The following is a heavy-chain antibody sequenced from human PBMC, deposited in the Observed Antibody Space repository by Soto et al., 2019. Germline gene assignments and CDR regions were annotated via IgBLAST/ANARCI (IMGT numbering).Heavy chain of an antibody. J-gene: IGHJ4*02. Sequence: TGGSLRLSCAASGFTFSDHYMDWVRQAPGKGLEWIGRSRNKAKSYTTEYAASVKGRFTISRDDSKNLLYLQMNSLKTEDTAVYYCALAPSSSSWEIDFWGLGTLVTVSS. CDR2: SRNKAKSYTT. D-gene: IGHD6-13*01. CDR1: GFTFSDHY. V-gene: IGHV3-72*01. CDR3: ALAPSSSSWEIDF.